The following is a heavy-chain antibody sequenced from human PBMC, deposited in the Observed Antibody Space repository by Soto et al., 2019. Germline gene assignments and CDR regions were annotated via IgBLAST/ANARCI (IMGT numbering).Heavy chain of an antibody. V-gene: IGHV1-58*02. D-gene: IGHD5-12*01. CDR2: IVVGSGNT. J-gene: IGHJ6*03. Sequence: SVQVSCKASGFTFTSSAMQWVRQARGQRLEWIGWIVVGSGNTNYAQKFQERVTITRDMSTSTAYMELSSLRSEDTAVYYCAAVPEWLRLEHYYYYYYMDVWGKGTTVTVSS. CDR3: AAVPEWLRLEHYYYYYYMDV. CDR1: GFTFTSSA.